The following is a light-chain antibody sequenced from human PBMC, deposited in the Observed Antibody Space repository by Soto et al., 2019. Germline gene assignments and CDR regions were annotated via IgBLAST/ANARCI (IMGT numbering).Light chain of an antibody. CDR3: QQYAGRSPWT. V-gene: IGKV1-5*03. J-gene: IGKJ1*01. CDR1: QTLPSTW. CDR2: KGS. Sequence: DVQMTQSPSTLSASVGDKVTITCRASQTLPSTWLAWFQQRPGKAPTVLIDKGSALASGVSSRFSGSGSGTEFTLTISSLQPADFATYFCQQYAGRSPWTFGQGTRV.